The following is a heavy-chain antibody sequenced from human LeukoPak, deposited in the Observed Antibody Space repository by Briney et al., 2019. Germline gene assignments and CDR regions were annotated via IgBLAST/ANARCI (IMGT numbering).Heavy chain of an antibody. Sequence: GGSLRLSCAASGFTFSSYGMHWVRQAPGKGLEWVAVISYDGSNKYYADSVKGRFTISRDNSKNTLYLQMNSLRAEDTAVYDCAKDYDSSGYPGYWGQGTLVTVSS. V-gene: IGHV3-30*18. CDR2: ISYDGSNK. CDR3: AKDYDSSGYPGY. J-gene: IGHJ4*02. D-gene: IGHD3-22*01. CDR1: GFTFSSYG.